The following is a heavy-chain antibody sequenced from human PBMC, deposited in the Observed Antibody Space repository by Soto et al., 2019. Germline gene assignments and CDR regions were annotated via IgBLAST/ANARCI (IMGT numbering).Heavy chain of an antibody. CDR2: ISPYNGNT. CDR1: GYTFTSFG. Sequence: ASVKVSCKASGYTFTSFGICWLRQAPGQGLEWMGWISPYNGNTKYAQKFQGRVTITRDTSASTAYMELSSLRSEDTAMYYCARDLWGSYPKYYYGMDVWGQGTTVTVSS. CDR3: ARDLWGSYPKYYYGMDV. J-gene: IGHJ6*02. V-gene: IGHV1-18*01. D-gene: IGHD3-16*02.